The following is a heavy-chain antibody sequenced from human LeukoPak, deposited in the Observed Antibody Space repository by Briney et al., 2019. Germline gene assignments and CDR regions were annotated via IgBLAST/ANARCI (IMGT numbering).Heavy chain of an antibody. CDR1: GYTFTSYY. V-gene: IGHV1-46*01. CDR3: ARDRRHWDYYDSSGYLPTEYFQH. CDR2: INPSGGST. J-gene: IGHJ1*01. D-gene: IGHD3-22*01. Sequence: GASVKVSCKASGYTFTSYYMHWVRQAPGQGLEWMGIINPSGGSTSYAQKFQGRVTMTRDTSTSTVYMELSSLRSEDTAVYYCARDRRHWDYYDSSGYLPTEYFQHWGQGTLVTVSS.